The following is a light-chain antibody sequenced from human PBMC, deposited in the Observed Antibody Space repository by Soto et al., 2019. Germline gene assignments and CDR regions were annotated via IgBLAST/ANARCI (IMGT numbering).Light chain of an antibody. CDR1: SSDVGGYNY. Sequence: QSALTQPPSASGSPGQSVTISCTGTSSDVGGYNYVSWYQQHPGKAPKLMIYEVSKRPSGVPDRFSGSKSGNTASLTVSGLQAEDEADYYCQSYYSSPLVVFGGGTKLTV. J-gene: IGLJ2*01. CDR2: EVS. CDR3: QSYYSSPLVV. V-gene: IGLV2-8*01.